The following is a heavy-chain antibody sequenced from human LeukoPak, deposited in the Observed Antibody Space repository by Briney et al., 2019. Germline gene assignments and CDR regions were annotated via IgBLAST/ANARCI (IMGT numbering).Heavy chain of an antibody. J-gene: IGHJ4*02. CDR3: ARELGVGATPLDY. CDR2: IWYDGSNK. D-gene: IGHD1-26*01. Sequence: SLXLSCAASGFTFSSYGMHWVRQAPGKGLEWVAVIWYDGSNKYYADSVKGRFTISRDNSKNTLYLQMNSLRAEDTAVYYCARELGVGATPLDYWGQGTLVTVSS. V-gene: IGHV3-33*01. CDR1: GFTFSSYG.